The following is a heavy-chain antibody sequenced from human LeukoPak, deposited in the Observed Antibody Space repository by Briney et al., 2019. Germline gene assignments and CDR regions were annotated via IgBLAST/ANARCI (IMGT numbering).Heavy chain of an antibody. CDR2: IYYSGST. J-gene: IGHJ5*02. D-gene: IGHD3-10*01. CDR1: GGSISNSSYY. V-gene: IGHV4-39*01. CDR3: ARQRGIRAPNWFDP. Sequence: SSETLSLTCTVSGGSISNSSYYWGWIRQPPGKGLEWIGSIYYSGSTYYNPSLKSRVTISVDTSKSQYSLRLSSVTAADTAVFYCARQRGIRAPNWFDPWGQGTLVTVSS.